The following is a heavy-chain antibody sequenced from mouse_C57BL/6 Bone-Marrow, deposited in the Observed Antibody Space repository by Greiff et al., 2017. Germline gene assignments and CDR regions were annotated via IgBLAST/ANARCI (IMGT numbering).Heavy chain of an antibody. CDR2: INPSTGGT. D-gene: IGHD1-1*01. Sequence: VQLQQSGPELVKPGASVKISCKASGYSFTGYYMNWVKQSPEKSLEWIGEINPSTGGTTYNQKFKAQVTLTVDKSSSTAYLQLKSLTSKDSAVYKCAKGGSSSYAMDYWGQGTSVTVSS. J-gene: IGHJ4*01. CDR1: GYSFTGYY. V-gene: IGHV1-42*01. CDR3: AKGGSSSYAMDY.